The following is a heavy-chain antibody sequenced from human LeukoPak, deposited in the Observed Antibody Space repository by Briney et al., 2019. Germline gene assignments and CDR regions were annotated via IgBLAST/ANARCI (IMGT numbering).Heavy chain of an antibody. CDR1: GFTFSSYA. Sequence: GGSLRLSCAASGFTFSSYAMHWVRQAPGKGLEYVSAISSNGGSTYYANSVKGRFTISRDNSKNTLYLQMGSLRAEDMAVYYCARENSSGWSDAFDRWGPGTMVTVSS. V-gene: IGHV3-64*01. CDR3: ARENSSGWSDAFDR. J-gene: IGHJ3*02. D-gene: IGHD6-19*01. CDR2: ISSNGGST.